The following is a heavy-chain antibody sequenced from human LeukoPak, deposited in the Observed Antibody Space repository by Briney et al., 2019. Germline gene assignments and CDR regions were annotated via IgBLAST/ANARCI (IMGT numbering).Heavy chain of an antibody. V-gene: IGHV4-39*07. CDR1: GGSISSSSYY. Sequence: ASETLSLTCTVSGGSISSSSYYWGWIRQPPGKGLEWIGSIYYSGSTYYNPSLKSRVTISVDTSKNQFSLKLSSVTAADTAVYYCARVGYDFWSGYSYYFDYWGQGTLVTVSS. CDR2: IYYSGST. D-gene: IGHD3-3*01. CDR3: ARVGYDFWSGYSYYFDY. J-gene: IGHJ4*02.